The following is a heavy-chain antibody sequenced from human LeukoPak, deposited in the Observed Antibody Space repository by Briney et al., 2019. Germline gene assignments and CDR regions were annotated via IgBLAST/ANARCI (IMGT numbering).Heavy chain of an antibody. CDR3: ARPAYTAAYDL. V-gene: IGHV3-7*01. CDR1: GFTFSTYW. CDR2: IRQDGSKI. D-gene: IGHD3-16*01. J-gene: IGHJ3*01. Sequence: GGSLRLSCAASGFTFSTYWMSWVRQAPGKGLEWVANIRQDGSKIYYVDSVKGRFTISRDNAKNSLYLQMNNLRAEDTAVYYCARPAYTAAYDLWGQGTMVTVSS.